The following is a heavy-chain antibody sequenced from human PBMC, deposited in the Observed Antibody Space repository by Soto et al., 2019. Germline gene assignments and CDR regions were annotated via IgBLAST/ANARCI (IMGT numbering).Heavy chain of an antibody. Sequence: EVQLLESGGGLVQPGGSLRLSCAASGFTFSMFAMTWVRQAPGKGLEWVSAIGGSGVGTYYADSVKGRFTISRDNSKNTLYLHINSLRAEETAVYFCAKGASRIPYGMDVWGQGTTVTVPS. CDR1: GFTFSMFA. CDR2: IGGSGVGT. D-gene: IGHD2-15*01. J-gene: IGHJ6*02. V-gene: IGHV3-23*01. CDR3: AKGASRIPYGMDV.